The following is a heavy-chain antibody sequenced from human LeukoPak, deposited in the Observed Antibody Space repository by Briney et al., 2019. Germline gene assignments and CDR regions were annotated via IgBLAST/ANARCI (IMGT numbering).Heavy chain of an antibody. CDR1: GFTFSSFQ. D-gene: IGHD4-11*01. CDR2: IGGGDSQI. J-gene: IGHJ4*02. Sequence: PGGSLRLSRAASGFTFSSFQMTWVRQAPGKGLEWVSYIGGGDSQIFYADSVKGRFTISRDNAENSLYPQMSSLRAEDTAIYYCARWGHSDYSSFPTKFDYWGQGTLVTVSS. CDR3: ARWGHSDYSSFPTKFDY. V-gene: IGHV3-48*03.